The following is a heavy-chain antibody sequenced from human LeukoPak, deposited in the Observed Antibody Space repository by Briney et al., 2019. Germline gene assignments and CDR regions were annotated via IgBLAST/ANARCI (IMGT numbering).Heavy chain of an antibody. J-gene: IGHJ4*02. CDR1: GGTFSSYA. Sequence: ASVKVSCKASGGTFSSYAISWVRQAPGQGLEWMGGIIPIFGTANYAQKFQGRVTITADESTSTAYMELSSLRSEDTAVYYCARDRSSGWYGSGRYWGQGTLVTVSS. CDR2: IIPIFGTA. CDR3: ARDRSSGWYGSGRY. D-gene: IGHD6-19*01. V-gene: IGHV1-69*13.